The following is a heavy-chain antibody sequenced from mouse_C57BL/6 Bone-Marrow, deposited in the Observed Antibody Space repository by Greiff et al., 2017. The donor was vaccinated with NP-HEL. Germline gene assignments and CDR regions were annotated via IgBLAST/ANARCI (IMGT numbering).Heavy chain of an antibody. CDR2: IYPGDGDT. V-gene: IGHV1-82*01. CDR3: ARNYGSSFDY. J-gene: IGHJ2*01. Sequence: QVQLKESGPELVKPGASVKISFKASGYAFSSSWMNWVKQRPGKGLEWIGRIYPGDGDTNYNGKFKGKATLTADKSSSTAYMQLSSLTSEDSAVYFCARNYGSSFDYWGQGTTLTVSS. CDR1: GYAFSSSW. D-gene: IGHD1-1*01.